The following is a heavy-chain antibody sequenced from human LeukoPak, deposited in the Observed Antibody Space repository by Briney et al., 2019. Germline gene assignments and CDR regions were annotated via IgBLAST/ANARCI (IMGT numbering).Heavy chain of an antibody. CDR3: VLLWFGTPFDP. J-gene: IGHJ5*02. CDR1: GFTFSSYA. D-gene: IGHD3-10*01. CDR2: ISGSGGST. Sequence: GGSLRLSCAASGFTFSSYAMSWVRQAPGKGLEWVSAISGSGGSTYYADSVKGRFTISRDDSKNTLYLQMNSLRAEDTAVYYCVLLWFGTPFDPWGQGTLVTVSS. V-gene: IGHV3-23*01.